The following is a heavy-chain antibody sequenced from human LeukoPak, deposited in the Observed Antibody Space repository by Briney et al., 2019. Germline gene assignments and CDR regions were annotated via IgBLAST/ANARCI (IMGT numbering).Heavy chain of an antibody. CDR2: ISGGGVAI. CDR3: AKDGFDYYDSSGYYYSNY. Sequence: GGSLRLSCAASGFTFSNHAMSWVRQAPGKGLQWVSAISGGGVAIYYADSVKGRFTISRDNSKNTLYLQMNSLRAEDTAVYYCAKDGFDYYDSSGYYYSNYWGQGTLVTVSS. J-gene: IGHJ4*02. D-gene: IGHD3-22*01. CDR1: GFTFSNHA. V-gene: IGHV3-23*01.